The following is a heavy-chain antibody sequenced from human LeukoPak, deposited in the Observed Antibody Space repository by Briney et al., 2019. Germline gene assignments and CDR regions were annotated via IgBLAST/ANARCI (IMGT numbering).Heavy chain of an antibody. V-gene: IGHV1-3*03. D-gene: IGHD4-17*01. Sequence: ASVKVSCKASGYTFTSYAMHWVRRAPGQRLEWMGWINAGNGDTKYSQEFQGRVTITRDTSASTAYMELSSLRSEDMAVYYCARGDYGDYANFDYWGQGTLVTVSS. CDR1: GYTFTSYA. J-gene: IGHJ4*02. CDR3: ARGDYGDYANFDY. CDR2: INAGNGDT.